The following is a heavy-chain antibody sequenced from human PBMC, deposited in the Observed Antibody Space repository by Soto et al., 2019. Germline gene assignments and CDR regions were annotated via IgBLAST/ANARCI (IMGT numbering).Heavy chain of an antibody. V-gene: IGHV3-23*01. J-gene: IGHJ5*02. D-gene: IGHD6-19*01. Sequence: GGSLSLSCAASGFPFSSYSMSWVRQAPGKGLEWVSAISGSGGSTYYADSVKGRFTISRDNSKNTLYLQMNSLRAEDTAVYYCAKSGIAVATNWFDPWGQGTLVTVSS. CDR1: GFPFSSYS. CDR3: AKSGIAVATNWFDP. CDR2: ISGSGGST.